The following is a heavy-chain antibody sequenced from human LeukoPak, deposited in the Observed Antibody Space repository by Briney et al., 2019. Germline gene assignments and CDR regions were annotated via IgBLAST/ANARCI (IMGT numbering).Heavy chain of an antibody. Sequence: GVSLRLCCEDSEGRVRSCARAWVREAPGQGLEWVSAIDASGSDTYYTDSVKGRFTISRDNSKNTVYLQMNSLRVEDTAVYYCADYRKPQGLDYWGQGTLVTVSS. D-gene: IGHD1-14*01. CDR1: EGRVRSCA. V-gene: IGHV3-23*01. CDR2: IDASGSDT. J-gene: IGHJ4*02. CDR3: ADYRKPQGLDY.